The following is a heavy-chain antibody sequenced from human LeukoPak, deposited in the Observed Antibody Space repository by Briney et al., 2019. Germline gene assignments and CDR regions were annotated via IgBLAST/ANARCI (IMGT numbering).Heavy chain of an antibody. CDR2: ISGSGGST. Sequence: GSLRLSCAASGFTFSSYAMSWVRQAPGKGLEWVSAISGSGGSTYYADSVKGPFTISRDNSKNTLYLQMNSVRAEDTAVYYCAKNGGAYCSGGTCYVDYWGQGTLVTVSS. CDR1: GFTFSSYA. J-gene: IGHJ4*02. D-gene: IGHD2-15*01. V-gene: IGHV3-23*01. CDR3: AKNGGAYCSGGTCYVDY.